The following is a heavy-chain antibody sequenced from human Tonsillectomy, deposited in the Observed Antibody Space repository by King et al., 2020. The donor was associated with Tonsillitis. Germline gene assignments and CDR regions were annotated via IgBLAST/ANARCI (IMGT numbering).Heavy chain of an antibody. D-gene: IGHD3-22*01. J-gene: IGHJ3*02. CDR3: AAEGAWTYYFDSSGYLKSDAFDI. CDR1: GFTFSNSA. Sequence: QLVQSGPEVKKPGTSVKVSCKASGFTFSNSAVQWVRQARGQRLESIGWIAVGSGNTNYAQKFQERVTIIRDMSTSTAYMELSSLRSEDTAVYYCAAEGAWTYYFDSSGYLKSDAFDIWGQGTMVTVSS. V-gene: IGHV1-58*01. CDR2: IAVGSGNT.